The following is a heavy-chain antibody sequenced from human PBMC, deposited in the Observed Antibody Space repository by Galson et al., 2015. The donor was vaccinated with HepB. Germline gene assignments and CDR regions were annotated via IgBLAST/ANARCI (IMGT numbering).Heavy chain of an antibody. V-gene: IGHV3-11*06. J-gene: IGHJ4*02. CDR2: ISSSSSYT. Sequence: SLRLSCAASGFTFSDYYMSWIRQAPGKGLEWVSYISSSSSYTNYADSVKGRFTISRDNAKNSLYLQMNSLRAEDTAVYYCARDALSSIAAAGPFDYWGQGTLVTVSS. D-gene: IGHD6-13*01. CDR3: ARDALSSIAAAGPFDY. CDR1: GFTFSDYY.